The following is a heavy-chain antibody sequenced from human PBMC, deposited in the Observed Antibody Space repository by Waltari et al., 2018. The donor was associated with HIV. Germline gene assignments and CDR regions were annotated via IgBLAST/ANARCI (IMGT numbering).Heavy chain of an antibody. J-gene: IGHJ4*02. V-gene: IGHV3-21*01. CDR1: GSDLCSFS. Sequence: EEQMVESGGGLVKPGGSLRLSCEAPGSDLCSFSMHWVRQAPGKGLEWVSSISSGGLYIHYADSVKGRFTISRHNANNSLFLQMNSLRAEDTAVYYCATGGWSFYDVWGRGTLVIVSS. D-gene: IGHD6-19*01. CDR3: ATGGWSFYDV. CDR2: ISSGGLYI.